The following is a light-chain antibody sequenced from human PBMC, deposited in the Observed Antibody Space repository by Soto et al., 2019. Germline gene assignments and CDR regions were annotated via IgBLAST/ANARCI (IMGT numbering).Light chain of an antibody. V-gene: IGLV4-69*01. J-gene: IGLJ3*02. CDR1: SGHSNYA. Sequence: QSVLTQSPSASASLGASVKLTCTLDSGHSNYAIAWHQQQPEKGPRYLMKLNIDGSHYKGAGIPDRFSGSSSGAERYLTISSLQSEDEADYYCQTWGTGIQVFGGGTKLTVL. CDR3: QTWGTGIQV. CDR2: LNIDGSH.